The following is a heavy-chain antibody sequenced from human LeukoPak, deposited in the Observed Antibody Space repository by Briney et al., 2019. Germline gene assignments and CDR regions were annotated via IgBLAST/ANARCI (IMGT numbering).Heavy chain of an antibody. J-gene: IGHJ4*02. D-gene: IGHD3-22*01. V-gene: IGHV3-21*01. CDR3: ARVGDSSGYYYSLDY. Sequence: GGSLRLSCAASGFTFSSYSMNWVRQAPGKGLEWVSSISSSSSHIYYADSVKGRFTISRDNAKNSLYLQMNSLRAEDTAVYYCARVGDSSGYYYSLDYWGQGTLVTVSS. CDR2: ISSSSSHI. CDR1: GFTFSSYS.